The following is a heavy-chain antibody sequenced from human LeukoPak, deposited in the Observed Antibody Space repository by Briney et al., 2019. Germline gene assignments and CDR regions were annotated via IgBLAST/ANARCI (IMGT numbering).Heavy chain of an antibody. D-gene: IGHD2-8*02. CDR3: SREVVNSN. CDR2: ISSSSSYI. CDR1: GLTFSSYS. Sequence: GGSLRLSCAGSGLTFSSYSMKWVRHAPGEGLEWVSSISSSSSYIYYADSVKGRFTISRDNAKNTLCLQMNSLRAEDTAVYYCSREVVNSNWGQGTPVTGAS. J-gene: IGHJ4*02. V-gene: IGHV3-21*01.